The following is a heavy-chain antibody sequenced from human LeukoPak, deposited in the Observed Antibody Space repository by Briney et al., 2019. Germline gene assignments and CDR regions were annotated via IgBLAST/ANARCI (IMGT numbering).Heavy chain of an antibody. CDR3: ARVHTSSYAADL. J-gene: IGHJ5*02. Sequence: GGSLRLSCAASGFTFSTYSIDWVRQAPGKGLEWISYISSSSSTIDFADSVKGRFTISRDNARNSVYLQMNSQRAEDTAVYYCARVHTSSYAADLWGQGTLVTVSS. V-gene: IGHV3-48*04. CDR1: GFTFSTYS. D-gene: IGHD3-22*01. CDR2: ISSSSSTI.